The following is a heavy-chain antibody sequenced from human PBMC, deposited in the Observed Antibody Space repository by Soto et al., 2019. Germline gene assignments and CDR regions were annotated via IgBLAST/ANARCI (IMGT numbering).Heavy chain of an antibody. CDR3: AKDQYDYVWGSYRYYGMDV. D-gene: IGHD3-16*02. CDR2: ISGSGGST. CDR1: GFTFSSYA. Sequence: PGGSLRLSCAASGFTFSSYAMSGVRQAPGKGLEWVSAISGSGGSTYYADSVKGRFTISRDNSKNTMYLQMNSLRAEDTAVYYCAKDQYDYVWGSYRYYGMDVWGQGTTVTVSS. V-gene: IGHV3-23*01. J-gene: IGHJ6*02.